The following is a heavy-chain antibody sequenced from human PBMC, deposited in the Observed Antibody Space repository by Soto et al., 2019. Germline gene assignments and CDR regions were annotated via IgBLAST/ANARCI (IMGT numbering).Heavy chain of an antibody. CDR2: IYYSGST. J-gene: IGHJ5*02. V-gene: IGHV4-59*01. Sequence: PSETLSLTCTVSGGSISSYYWSWIRQPPGKGLEWIGYIYYSGSTNYNPSLKSRVTISVDTSKNQFSLKLSSVTAADTAVYYCARARPFSIAARHLWLDPWGQGTPVTVYS. CDR1: GGSISSYY. CDR3: ARARPFSIAARHLWLDP. D-gene: IGHD6-6*01.